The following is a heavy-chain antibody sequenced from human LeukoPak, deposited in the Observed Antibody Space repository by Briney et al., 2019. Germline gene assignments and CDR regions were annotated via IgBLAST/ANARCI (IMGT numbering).Heavy chain of an antibody. CDR2: IYYSGST. V-gene: IGHV4-59*01. J-gene: IGHJ4*02. D-gene: IGHD4/OR15-4a*01. Sequence: PSETLSLTCTVSGGSISSYYWSWLRQPPGKGLEWIGYIYYSGSTNYNPSLKSRVTISVDTSKGQFSLKLSSVTAADTAVYYCARDKGMELAFDYWGQGTLVTVSS. CDR3: ARDKGMELAFDY. CDR1: GGSISSYY.